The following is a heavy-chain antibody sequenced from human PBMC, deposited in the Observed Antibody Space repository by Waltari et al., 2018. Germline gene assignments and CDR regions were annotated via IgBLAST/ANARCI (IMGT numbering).Heavy chain of an antibody. D-gene: IGHD3-10*01. J-gene: IGHJ4*02. CDR3: ARDYYGSGSYYNAIDY. Sequence: QVQLVQSGAEVKKPGASVKVSCKASGYTFTGYYMHWVRQAPGQGLEWMGWINPNSGGTNYAQKFQGRVTMTRDTSISTAYMELSRLRSDDTAVYYCARDYYGSGSYYNAIDYWGQGTLVTVSS. V-gene: IGHV1-2*02. CDR2: INPNSGGT. CDR1: GYTFTGYY.